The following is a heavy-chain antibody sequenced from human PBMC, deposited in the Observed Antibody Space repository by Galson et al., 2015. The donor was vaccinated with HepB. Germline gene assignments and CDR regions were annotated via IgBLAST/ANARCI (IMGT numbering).Heavy chain of an antibody. V-gene: IGHV1-46*01. CDR1: GYTFTSYY. CDR2: INPSGGST. J-gene: IGHJ4*02. CDR3: ARSIVATYPDY. Sequence: SVKVSCKASGYTFTSYYMHWVRQAPGQGLEWMGIINPSGGSTSYAQKFRGRVTMTRDTSTSTVYMELSSLRSEDTAVYYCARSIVATYPDYWGQGTLVTVSS. D-gene: IGHD5-12*01.